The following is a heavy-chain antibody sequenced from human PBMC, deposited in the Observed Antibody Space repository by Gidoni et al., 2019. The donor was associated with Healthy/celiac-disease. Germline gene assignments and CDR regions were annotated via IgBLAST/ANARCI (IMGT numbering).Heavy chain of an antibody. CDR3: ARGDYSSGWYYFDY. V-gene: IGHV4-34*01. CDR1: GGSFSGYY. J-gene: IGHJ4*02. CDR2: INHSGST. Sequence: QVQLQQWGAGLLKPSETLSLTCAVYGGSFSGYYWSWNRQPPGKGLEWIGEINHSGSTNYNPSLKSRVTISVDTSKNQFSLKLSSVTAADTAVYYCARGDYSSGWYYFDYWGQGTLVTVSS. D-gene: IGHD6-19*01.